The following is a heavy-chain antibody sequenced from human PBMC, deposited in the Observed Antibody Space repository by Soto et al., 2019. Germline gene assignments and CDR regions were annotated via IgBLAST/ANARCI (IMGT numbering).Heavy chain of an antibody. V-gene: IGHV3-23*01. J-gene: IGHJ4*02. CDR2: ISGSGGST. Sequence: EVQLLESGGGLVQPGGSLRLSCVASGFTFSSYAMSWVRQAPGKGLEWVSAISGSGGSTYYADSVKGRFTISRDNSKNTLYLQMNSLRAEDTAVYYCAKNSSSWYVTDYWGQGTLVTVSS. D-gene: IGHD6-13*01. CDR3: AKNSSSWYVTDY. CDR1: GFTFSSYA.